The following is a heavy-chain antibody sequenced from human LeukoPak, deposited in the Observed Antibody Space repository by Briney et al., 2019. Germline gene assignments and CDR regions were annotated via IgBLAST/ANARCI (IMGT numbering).Heavy chain of an antibody. CDR1: GGSISSSSYY. J-gene: IGHJ5*02. D-gene: IGHD5-18*01. Sequence: SETLSLTCTVSGGSISSSSYYWGWTRQPPGKGLEWIGSIYYSGSTYYNPSLKSRVTISVDTSKNQFSLELSSVTAADTAVYYCARDGARGYSPFDPWGQGTLVTVSS. CDR3: ARDGARGYSPFDP. V-gene: IGHV4-39*07. CDR2: IYYSGST.